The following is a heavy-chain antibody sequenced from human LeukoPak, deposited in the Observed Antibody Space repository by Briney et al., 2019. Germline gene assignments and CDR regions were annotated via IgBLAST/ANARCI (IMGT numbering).Heavy chain of an antibody. CDR3: TRAKRVIFDY. Sequence: GALVKVSCKASGYTFTGYYMHWVRQAPGQGLEWMGWINPNSGATLYAQKFQGRVTITRDTSINTAYMELSSLRSDDTAVYYCTRAKRVIFDYWGQGTLVTVSS. CDR1: GYTFTGYY. V-gene: IGHV1-2*02. CDR2: INPNSGAT. J-gene: IGHJ4*02. D-gene: IGHD1-1*01.